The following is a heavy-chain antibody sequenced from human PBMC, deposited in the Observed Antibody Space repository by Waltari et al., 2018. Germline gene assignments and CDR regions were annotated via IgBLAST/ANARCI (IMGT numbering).Heavy chain of an antibody. CDR2: INPKNGET. V-gene: IGHV1-2*02. J-gene: IGHJ4*02. Sequence: QVPLVQSGTEVKKPGASVKVSCQASGYSFTDYRRHWVRQTPGQGLEWLGLINPKNGETVYAQNFLGRGTMTRANSINTVYMDLSGLRADDTAVFYCARDPGPIVGAPDYWGQGTLVTVSS. CDR1: GYSFTDYR. D-gene: IGHD1-26*01. CDR3: ARDPGPIVGAPDY.